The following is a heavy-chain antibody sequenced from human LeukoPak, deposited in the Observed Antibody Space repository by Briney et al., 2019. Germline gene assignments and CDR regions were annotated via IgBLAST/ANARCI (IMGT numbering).Heavy chain of an antibody. CDR3: ARETGYSSSRYYYYGMDV. J-gene: IGHJ6*02. D-gene: IGHD6-13*01. V-gene: IGHV3-33*01. CDR2: IWYDGSNK. Sequence: GGSLRLSCAASGFTFGSYGMHWVRQAPGKGLEWVAVIWYDGSNKYYADSVKGRFTISRDNSKNTLYLQMNSLRAGDTAVYYCARETGYSSSRYYYYGMDVWGQGTTVTVSS. CDR1: GFTFGSYG.